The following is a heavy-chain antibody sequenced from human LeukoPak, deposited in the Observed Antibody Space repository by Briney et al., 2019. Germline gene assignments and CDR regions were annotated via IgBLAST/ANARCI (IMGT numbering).Heavy chain of an antibody. CDR1: GFTFSSYG. V-gene: IGHV3-30*03. Sequence: PGRSLRLSCAASGFTFSSYGMHWVRQAPGKGLEWVAVISYDGSNKYYADSMKGRFTISRDNSKNTLYLQVNSLRREDTAVYYCATRGRGSLYYLNVWGKGTTVTVSS. CDR2: ISYDGSNK. J-gene: IGHJ6*03. D-gene: IGHD1-26*01. CDR3: ATRGRGSLYYLNV.